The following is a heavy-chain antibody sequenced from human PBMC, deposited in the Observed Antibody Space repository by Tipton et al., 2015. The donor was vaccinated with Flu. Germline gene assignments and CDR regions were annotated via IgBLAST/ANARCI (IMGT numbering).Heavy chain of an antibody. CDR3: ASSLLVVYASIDY. CDR2: IYHSGST. J-gene: IGHJ4*02. CDR1: GGSISSYY. D-gene: IGHD2-8*02. Sequence: TLSLTCIVSGGSISSYYWGWIRQPPGKGLEWIGSIYHSGSTYYNPSLKSRVTISVDTSKNQFSLKLSSVTAADTAVYYCASSLLVVYASIDYWGQGTLVTVSS. V-gene: IGHV4-38-2*02.